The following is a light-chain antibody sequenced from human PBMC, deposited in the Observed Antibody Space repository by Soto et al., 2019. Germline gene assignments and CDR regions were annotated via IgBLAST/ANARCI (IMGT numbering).Light chain of an antibody. V-gene: IGKV3-15*01. CDR2: GAS. CDR1: QSVSSN. J-gene: IGKJ1*01. Sequence: ERVMTQSPATLSGSPGERATLSCRASQSVSSNLAWYQQKPGQAPRLLIYGASTRATGVPARFSGSGSGTEFTLTISSLQSEDFEVYYCQQYNNWPRTFGQGTKVDIK. CDR3: QQYNNWPRT.